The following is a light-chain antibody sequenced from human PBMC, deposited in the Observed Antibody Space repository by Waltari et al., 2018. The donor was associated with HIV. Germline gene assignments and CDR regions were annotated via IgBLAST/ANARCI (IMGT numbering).Light chain of an antibody. CDR2: AAS. J-gene: IGKJ2*01. CDR1: QVIANY. Sequence: DIQMTQSPSSLSASVGDRVIITCRASQVIANYLNWYQQKPGKAPKVLIYAASSLESGVPSRFSGSGFGTDFTLTITALQPEDFGTYYCQQSYSTPPYTFGPGTKLEI. V-gene: IGKV1-39*01. CDR3: QQSYSTPPYT.